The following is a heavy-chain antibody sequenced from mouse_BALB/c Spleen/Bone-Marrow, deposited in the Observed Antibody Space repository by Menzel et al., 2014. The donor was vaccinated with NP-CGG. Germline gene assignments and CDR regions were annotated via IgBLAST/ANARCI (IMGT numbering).Heavy chain of an antibody. V-gene: IGHV5-6-5*01. CDR1: GFTFSTYA. CDR2: IYSGGST. J-gene: IGHJ1*01. D-gene: IGHD1-1*01. Sequence: EVKLVESGGGLVKPGGSLKLSCAASGFTFSTYAMSWVRQTPEKRLEWVASIYSGGSTYYPDSVKGRFTISRDNARNILYLQMNSLRSEDTAMYYCARRYYGYRYFDVWGAGTTVTVSS. CDR3: ARRYYGYRYFDV.